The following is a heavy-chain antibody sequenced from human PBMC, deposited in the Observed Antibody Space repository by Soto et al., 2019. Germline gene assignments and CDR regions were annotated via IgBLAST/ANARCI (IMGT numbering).Heavy chain of an antibody. CDR1: GDSISSYY. CDR3: ATLPPRIVVTVLPIPS. J-gene: IGHJ4*02. CDR2: VYHTGST. V-gene: IGHV4-59*12. Sequence: PSETLSLTCAVSGDSISSYYCMWIRQPPGKGLEWIGEVYHTGSTKYNPSLKDRVTISVDKSKNHFSLNLMSLTAADTAVYYCATLPPRIVVTVLPIPSWGQGTQVTVSS. D-gene: IGHD2-21*01.